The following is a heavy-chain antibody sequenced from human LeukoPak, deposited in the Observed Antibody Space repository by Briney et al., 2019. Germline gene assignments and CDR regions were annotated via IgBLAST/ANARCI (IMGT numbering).Heavy chain of an antibody. V-gene: IGHV4-61*01. Sequence: PSETLSLTCTVSGGSVSSGSYYWSWIRQPPGKGLEWIGYIYYSGSTSYNPSLESRVTISVDTSENQFSLKVTSMTAADTAVYYCARAPPHLDYYYYGMDVWGKGTTVTVSS. CDR1: GGSVSSGSYY. CDR2: IYYSGST. D-gene: IGHD1-14*01. CDR3: ARAPPHLDYYYYGMDV. J-gene: IGHJ6*04.